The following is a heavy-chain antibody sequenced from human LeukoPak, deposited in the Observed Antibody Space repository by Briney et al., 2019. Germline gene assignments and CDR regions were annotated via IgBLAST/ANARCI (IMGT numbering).Heavy chain of an antibody. J-gene: IGHJ6*04. D-gene: IGHD3-10*01. V-gene: IGHV4-59*01. Sequence: SETLSLTCTVSGGSISSYYWSWIRQPPGKGLEWIGYIYYSGSTNYNPSLKSRVTISVGTSKNQFSLKLSSVTAADTAVYYCARVYLNYGSAHYGMDVWGKGTTVTVSS. CDR2: IYYSGST. CDR3: ARVYLNYGSAHYGMDV. CDR1: GGSISSYY.